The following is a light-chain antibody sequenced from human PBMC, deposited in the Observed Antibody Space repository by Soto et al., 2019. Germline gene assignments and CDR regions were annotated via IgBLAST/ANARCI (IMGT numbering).Light chain of an antibody. V-gene: IGLV2-14*01. CDR3: CSYTRTSNHYF. CDR2: EVR. Sequence: QSALTQPASVSGSRGQSITISCTGTSSDIGGYDYVSWYQQRPGKAPKLMIYEVRYRPSGVSNRFSGSKSGNTASLIISGLQAEDEADYYCCSYTRTSNHYFFGSGTKLTVL. CDR1: SSDIGGYDY. J-gene: IGLJ1*01.